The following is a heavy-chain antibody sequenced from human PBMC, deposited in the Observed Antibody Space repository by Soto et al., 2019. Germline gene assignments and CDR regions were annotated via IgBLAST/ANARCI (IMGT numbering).Heavy chain of an antibody. V-gene: IGHV1-24*01. CDR3: ANIDYGDYSATNWFDP. Sequence: KGLEWMGGFDPEDGETIYAQKFQGRVTMTEDTSTDTAYMELSSLRSEDTAVYYCANIDYGDYSATNWFDPWGQGTLVSVFS. J-gene: IGHJ5*02. D-gene: IGHD4-17*01. CDR2: FDPEDGET.